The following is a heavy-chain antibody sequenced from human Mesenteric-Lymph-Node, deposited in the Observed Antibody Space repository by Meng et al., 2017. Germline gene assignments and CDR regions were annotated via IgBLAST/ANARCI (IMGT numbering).Heavy chain of an antibody. D-gene: IGHD1-1*01. Sequence: WVRQAPGKGLEWIGSIYHGGSASYNPSLRSGVSIDVDTSKNQFPLQLRSVTSADTAVYFCARHPNLEASGNYRFDLWGQGTLVTVSS. V-gene: IGHV4-39*06. J-gene: IGHJ5*02. CDR2: IYHGGSA. CDR3: ARHPNLEASGNYRFDL.